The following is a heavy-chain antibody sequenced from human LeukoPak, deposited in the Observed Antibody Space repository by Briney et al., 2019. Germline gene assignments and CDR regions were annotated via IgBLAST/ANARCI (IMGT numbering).Heavy chain of an antibody. V-gene: IGHV3-53*01. CDR2: IYSGGST. D-gene: IGHD1-26*01. Sequence: PGGSLRLSCAASGFTVSSNYMSWVRQAPGKGLEWVSGIYSGGSTYYADSVKGRFTISRDNSKNTLYLQMNSLRAEDTAVYYCAREHSGSYFDYWGQGTLVTVSS. CDR3: AREHSGSYFDY. J-gene: IGHJ4*02. CDR1: GFTVSSNY.